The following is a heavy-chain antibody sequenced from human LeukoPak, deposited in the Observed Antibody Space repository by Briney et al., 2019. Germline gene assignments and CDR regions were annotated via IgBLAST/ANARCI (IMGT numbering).Heavy chain of an antibody. CDR2: IYYNGNT. J-gene: IGHJ4*02. D-gene: IGHD3-10*01. Sequence: PSETLSLTCSVSGGSISSGAHYWTWIRQHPGKGLKWIGYIYYNGNTYYSPSLNSRVIISVDTSKNQFSLKLNSVTAADTAVYFCAREVNYGSGTLDYWGQGTLVTVSS. CDR3: AREVNYGSGTLDY. V-gene: IGHV4-31*03. CDR1: GGSISSGAHY.